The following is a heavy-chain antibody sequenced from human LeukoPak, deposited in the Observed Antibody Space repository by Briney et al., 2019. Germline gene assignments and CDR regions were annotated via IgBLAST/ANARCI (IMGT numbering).Heavy chain of an antibody. Sequence: GGSLRLSCAASGFTFRNYAMAWVRQAQGKGLECVSAISGSGDSVRYADSMKGRFTISRDNSKNTLYLQMNNLRAEDTALYYCARDFWATNYYYGMDVWGQGTTVTVSS. V-gene: IGHV3-23*01. CDR1: GFTFRNYA. J-gene: IGHJ6*02. D-gene: IGHD3-3*01. CDR3: ARDFWATNYYYGMDV. CDR2: ISGSGDSV.